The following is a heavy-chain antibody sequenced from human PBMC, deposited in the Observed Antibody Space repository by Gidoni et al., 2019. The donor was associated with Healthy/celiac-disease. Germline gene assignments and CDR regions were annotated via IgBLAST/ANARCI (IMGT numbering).Heavy chain of an antibody. V-gene: IGHV3-49*05. J-gene: IGHJ4*02. CDR3: TRDGVSSYGYFDY. D-gene: IGHD5-18*01. CDR2: IRSKAYGGTT. CDR1: GFNCGDYA. Sequence: VQLVESGGGLVKPGRSLRLSCTASGFNCGDYAMSWFRQAPGKGLEWVGFIRSKAYGGTTEYAASVKGRFTISRDDSKSIAYLQMNSLKTEDTAVYYCTRDGVSSYGYFDYWGQGTLVTVSS.